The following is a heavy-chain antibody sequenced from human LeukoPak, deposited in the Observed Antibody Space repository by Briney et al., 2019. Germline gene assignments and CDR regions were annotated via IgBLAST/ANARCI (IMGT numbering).Heavy chain of an antibody. CDR1: GGTFSSYA. Sequence: SVKVSCKASGGTFSSYAISWVRQAPGQGLEWMGRIIPILGIANYAQKFQGRVTITADKSTSTAYMELSSLRSGDTAVYYCARDRYYYYYYGMDVWGQGTTVTVSS. CDR2: IIPILGIA. D-gene: IGHD1-26*01. J-gene: IGHJ6*02. CDR3: ARDRYYYYYYGMDV. V-gene: IGHV1-69*04.